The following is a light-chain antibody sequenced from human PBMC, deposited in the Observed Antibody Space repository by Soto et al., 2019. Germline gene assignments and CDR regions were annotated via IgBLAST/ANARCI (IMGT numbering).Light chain of an antibody. J-gene: IGLJ3*02. CDR2: DVF. CDR1: SSDVGGYDY. Sequence: QSALTQPASVSGSPGQSITISCTGTSSDVGGYDYVSWYQQRPGKAPKLLIYDVFNRPSGVPDRFSGSKSGTSASLGISGLRSEDEADYYCAAWDDSLTGRVFGGGTKVTVL. CDR3: AAWDDSLTGRV. V-gene: IGLV2-14*03.